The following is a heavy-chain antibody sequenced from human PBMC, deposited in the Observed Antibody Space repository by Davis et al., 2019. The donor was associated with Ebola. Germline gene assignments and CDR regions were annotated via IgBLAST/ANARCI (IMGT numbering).Heavy chain of an antibody. CDR2: INPSGGST. J-gene: IGHJ3*02. CDR3: ANTNYYDSSGYNDAFDI. V-gene: IGHV1-46*01. D-gene: IGHD3-22*01. CDR1: GYTFTGYY. Sequence: ASVKVSCKASGYTFTGYYMHWVRQAPGQGLEWMGIINPSGGSTSYAQKFQGRVTMTRDTSISTAYMELSRLRSDDTAVYYCANTNYYDSSGYNDAFDIWGQGTMVTVSS.